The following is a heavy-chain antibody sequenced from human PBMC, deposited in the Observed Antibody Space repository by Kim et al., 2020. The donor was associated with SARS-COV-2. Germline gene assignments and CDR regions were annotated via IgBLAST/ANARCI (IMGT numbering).Heavy chain of an antibody. CDR1: GFTFSSYS. D-gene: IGHD3-16*02. V-gene: IGHV3-21*01. CDR2: ISSSSTYI. Sequence: GGSLRLSCAASGFTFSSYSMNWVRQAPGKGLEWVSSISSSSTYIYYADSVKGRFTISRDNAKSSLYLQMNGLRAEDTAMYYCARDIVPLIDYCGQGTLVTVSS. CDR3: ARDIVPLIDY. J-gene: IGHJ4*02.